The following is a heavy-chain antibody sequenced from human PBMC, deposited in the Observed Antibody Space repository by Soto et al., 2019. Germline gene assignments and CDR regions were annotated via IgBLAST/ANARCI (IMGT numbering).Heavy chain of an antibody. CDR3: AADQVGATPYYFDY. CDR2: IVVGSGNT. J-gene: IGHJ4*02. V-gene: IGHV1-58*01. D-gene: IGHD1-26*01. CDR1: GFTFTSSA. Sequence: ASVXVSCKASGFTFTSSAVQWVRQARGQRLEWIGWIVVGSGNTNYAQKFQERVTITRDMSTSTAYMELSSLRSEDTAVYYCAADQVGATPYYFDYWGQGTLVTVSS.